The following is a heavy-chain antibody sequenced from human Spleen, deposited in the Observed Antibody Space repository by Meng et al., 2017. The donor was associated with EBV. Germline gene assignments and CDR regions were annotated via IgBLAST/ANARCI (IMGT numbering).Heavy chain of an antibody. D-gene: IGHD3-16*02. J-gene: IGHJ4*02. V-gene: IGHV1-18*01. Sequence: VQLLHSGPQVRKPGASVGVSCGPLGYSLSRYGITWGRQAPGQGLEWMGWISGDNGKTDYRQKFQGRVTMTTDTSTSTAYMEVRSLRSDDTAVYFCARGGGSYRLDYWGQGTLVTVSS. CDR2: ISGDNGKT. CDR3: ARGGGSYRLDY. CDR1: GYSLSRYG.